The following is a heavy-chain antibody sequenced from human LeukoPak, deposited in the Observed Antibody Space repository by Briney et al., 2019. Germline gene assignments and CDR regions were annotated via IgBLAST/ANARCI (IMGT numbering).Heavy chain of an antibody. CDR1: GFTFSSYG. V-gene: IGHV3-23*01. D-gene: IGHD4-17*01. J-gene: IGHJ4*02. CDR3: AKDRSTAVTTFGSDY. Sequence: GGSLRLSCAASGFTFSSYGMSWVRQAPGKGLEWVSAISGVGGSTYYADSVKGRFTISRDNSKNTLYLQMNSLRAEDTAVYYCAKDRSTAVTTFGSDYWGQGTPVTASS. CDR2: ISGVGGST.